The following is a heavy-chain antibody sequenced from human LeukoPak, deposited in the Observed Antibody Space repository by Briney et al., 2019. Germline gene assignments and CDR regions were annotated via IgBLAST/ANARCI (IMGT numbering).Heavy chain of an antibody. V-gene: IGHV3-15*01. CDR3: TTATTRYYDILTGYYRH. CDR2: IKSKTDGGTT. Sequence: PGGSLRLSCAASGFTFSSYSMNWVRQAPGKGLEWVGRIKSKTDGGTTDYAAPVKGRFTISRDDSKNTLYLQMNSLKTEDTAVYYCTTATTRYYDILTGYYRHWGQGTLVTVSS. CDR1: GFTFSSYS. J-gene: IGHJ4*02. D-gene: IGHD3-9*01.